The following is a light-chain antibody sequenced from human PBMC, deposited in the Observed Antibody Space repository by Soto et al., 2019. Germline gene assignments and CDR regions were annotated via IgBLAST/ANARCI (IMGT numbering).Light chain of an antibody. J-gene: IGKJ3*01. Sequence: DLQLTPPPSFLYASVGARVTITCRARQDISSYLAWYQQKAGKATKLLIYAPTTLQRGGPSRFSGSGSRTEFTRTISSIQPDEVATYYCQQLDTDRRFTVGAGTEVD. CDR3: QQLDTDRRFT. V-gene: IGKV1-9*01. CDR1: QDISSY. CDR2: APT.